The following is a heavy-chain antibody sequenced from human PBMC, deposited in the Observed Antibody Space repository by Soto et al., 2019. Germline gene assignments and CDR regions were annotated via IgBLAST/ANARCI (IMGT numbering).Heavy chain of an antibody. V-gene: IGHV2-26*01. CDR3: ARIWYSSGWYFHYGMDV. CDR2: IFSNDEK. CDR1: GFSLSSAGMG. Sequence: ESGPTLVNPTETVTLTCTVSGFSLSSAGMGVSWIRQPPGKALEWLAHIFSNDEKSYSIFLKNRVTISKDTSQSQVVLTMTNMDAVDTATYYCARIWYSSGWYFHYGMDVWGQGTTVTVSS. J-gene: IGHJ6*02. D-gene: IGHD6-19*01.